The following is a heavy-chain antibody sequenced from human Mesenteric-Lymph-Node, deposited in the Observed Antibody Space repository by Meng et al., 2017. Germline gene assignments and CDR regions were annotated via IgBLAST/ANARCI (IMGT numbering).Heavy chain of an antibody. CDR2: IIPIFGTA. D-gene: IGHD3-22*01. CDR3: TTDPTVYYDTLESFDY. Sequence: VQLVQSGAEVKKPGSSVKVSCKASGGTFSSYAISWVRQAPGQGLEWMGGIIPIFGTANYAQKFQGRVTISRDDSKNTLYLQMNSLKTEDTAVYYCTTDPTVYYDTLESFDYWGQGTLVTVSS. J-gene: IGHJ4*02. CDR1: GGTFSSYA. V-gene: IGHV1-69*19.